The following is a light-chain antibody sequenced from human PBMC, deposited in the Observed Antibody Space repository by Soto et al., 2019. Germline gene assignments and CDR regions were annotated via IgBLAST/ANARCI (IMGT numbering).Light chain of an antibody. J-gene: IGLJ2*01. Sequence: QLVLTQSPSASASLGASVKLTCTLSSGHSSYAIAWHQQQPEKGPRYLMKLDSDGSHTKGDAIPDRFSGSSSGAERYLTISGHQSEDEADYYCQTWGTGIHVVFGGGTKLTVL. CDR1: SGHSSYA. V-gene: IGLV4-69*01. CDR2: LDSDGSH. CDR3: QTWGTGIHVV.